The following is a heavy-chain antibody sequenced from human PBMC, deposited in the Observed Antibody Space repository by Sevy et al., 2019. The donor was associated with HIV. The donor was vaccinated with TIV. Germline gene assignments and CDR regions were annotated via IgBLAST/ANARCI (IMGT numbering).Heavy chain of an antibody. CDR1: GFTFSNAW. V-gene: IGHV3-15*01. Sequence: GGSLRLSCAASGFTFSNAWMSWVRQAPGKGLEWVGRIKSKTDGGTTDYAASVKGRFTISNDDSKNTLYLQMNSLKTADTAGYYCTTDFRSWYNIFDYWGQGTLVTVSS. J-gene: IGHJ4*02. D-gene: IGHD6-13*01. CDR2: IKSKTDGGTT. CDR3: TTDFRSWYNIFDY.